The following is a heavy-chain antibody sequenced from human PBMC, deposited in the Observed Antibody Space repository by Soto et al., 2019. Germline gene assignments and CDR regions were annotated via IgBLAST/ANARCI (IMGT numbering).Heavy chain of an antibody. CDR2: IGACNGNT. CDR1: GFTFTSSA. D-gene: IGHD3-22*01. Sequence: SVKVSCKASGFTFTSSAVQWVREARGQRLEWIGWIGACNGNTNYAQKLQERVTITTDTSTSTAYMELRSLRSDDTAVYYCAREYDSSGYRPTGYYGMDVWGQGTTVTVSS. CDR3: AREYDSSGYRPTGYYGMDV. J-gene: IGHJ6*02. V-gene: IGHV1-58*01.